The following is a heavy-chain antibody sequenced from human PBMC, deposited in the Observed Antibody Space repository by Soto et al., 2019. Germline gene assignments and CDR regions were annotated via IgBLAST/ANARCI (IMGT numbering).Heavy chain of an antibody. D-gene: IGHD3-22*01. CDR2: ISGSGGST. Sequence: GSLRLSCAASGFTFSSYAMSWVRQAPGKGLEWVSAISGSGGSTYYADSVKGRFTISRDNSKNTLYLQMNSLRAEDTAVYYCAKDYYDSTESPYWFDPWGQGTLVTVSS. CDR1: GFTFSSYA. V-gene: IGHV3-23*01. J-gene: IGHJ5*02. CDR3: AKDYYDSTESPYWFDP.